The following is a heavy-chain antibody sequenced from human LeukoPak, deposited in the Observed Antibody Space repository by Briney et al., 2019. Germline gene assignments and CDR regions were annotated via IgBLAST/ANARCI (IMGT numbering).Heavy chain of an antibody. CDR1: GFTFSSFG. CDR3: ASSVIPTYYYDSSGSDY. J-gene: IGHJ4*02. CDR2: IYSGGST. V-gene: IGHV3-66*01. Sequence: GGSLRLSCAASGFTFSSFGMHWVRQAPGKGLEWVSVIYSGGSTYYADSVKGRFTISRDNSKNTLYLQMNSLRAEDTAVYYCASSVIPTYYYDSSGSDYWGQGTLVTVSS. D-gene: IGHD3-22*01.